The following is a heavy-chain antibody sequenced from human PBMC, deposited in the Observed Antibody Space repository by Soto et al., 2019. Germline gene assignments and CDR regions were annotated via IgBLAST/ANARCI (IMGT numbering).Heavy chain of an antibody. Sequence: RRPSCRPSGFTFSSYGMHWVRQAPCKGLEWVAVISYDGSNKYYSDAVKGRFNISRHNSKNTTYLKMNSLRAEDTAVYYCAKGEYYDILNGVDHWGQGT. J-gene: IGHJ4*02. D-gene: IGHD3-9*01. CDR3: AKGEYYDILNGVDH. CDR1: GFTFSSYG. CDR2: ISYDGSNK. V-gene: IGHV3-30*18.